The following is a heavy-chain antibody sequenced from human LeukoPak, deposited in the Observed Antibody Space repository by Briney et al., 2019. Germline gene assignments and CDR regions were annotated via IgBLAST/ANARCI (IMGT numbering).Heavy chain of an antibody. CDR2: ISRSGSTI. CDR1: GFTFSSYE. V-gene: IGHV3-48*03. CDR3: ARDQYVWGSYRQSFDY. D-gene: IGHD3-16*02. Sequence: PGGSLRLSCAASGFTFSSYEMNWVRQAPGKGLEWVSYISRSGSTIYYADSVKGRFTISRDNAKNSLYLQMNSLRAEDTAVYYYARDQYVWGSYRQSFDYWGQGTLVTVSS. J-gene: IGHJ4*02.